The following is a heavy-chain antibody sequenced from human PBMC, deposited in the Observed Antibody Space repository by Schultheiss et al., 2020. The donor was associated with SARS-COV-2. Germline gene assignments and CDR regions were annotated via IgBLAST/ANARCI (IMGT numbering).Heavy chain of an antibody. CDR1: GGSVSSGSDH. D-gene: IGHD6-6*01. V-gene: IGHV4-39*07. CDR3: ARAGYSSSYWFDP. Sequence: SETLSLTCTVSGGSVSSGSDHWSWIRQPPGKGLEWIGEINHSGSTNYNPSLKSRVTISVDTSKNQFSLKLSSVTAAYTAVYYCARAGYSSSYWFDPWGQGTLVTVSS. J-gene: IGHJ5*02. CDR2: INHSGST.